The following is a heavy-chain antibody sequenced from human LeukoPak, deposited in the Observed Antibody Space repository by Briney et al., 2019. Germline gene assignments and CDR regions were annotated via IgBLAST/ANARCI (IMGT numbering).Heavy chain of an antibody. CDR1: GGSISSYY. D-gene: IGHD2-2*01. J-gene: IGHJ6*02. V-gene: IGHV4-4*07. Sequence: SETPSLTCTVSGGSISSYYWSWIRQPAGKGLEWIGRIYTSGSTNYNPSLKSRVTMSVDTSKNQFSLKLSSVTAADTAVYYCAREWIVVVPAALKSYYYYYGMDVWGQGTTVTVSS. CDR3: AREWIVVVPAALKSYYYYYGMDV. CDR2: IYTSGST.